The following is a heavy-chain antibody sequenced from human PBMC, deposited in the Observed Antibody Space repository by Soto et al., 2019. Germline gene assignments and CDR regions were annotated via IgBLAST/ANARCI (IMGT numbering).Heavy chain of an antibody. CDR1: GFTVSSTY. CDR3: VRGRYGSEIH. V-gene: IGHV3-53*04. Sequence: SGGSLRLSCAASGFTVSSTYMTWVRLAPGKGLEWVSLVYSGGATHYAASVKGRFTISTHSSQNTLFLQMNSLRTEDTATYYCVRGRYGSEIHWGQGTKVTV. J-gene: IGHJ4*02. CDR2: VYSGGAT. D-gene: IGHD3-10*01.